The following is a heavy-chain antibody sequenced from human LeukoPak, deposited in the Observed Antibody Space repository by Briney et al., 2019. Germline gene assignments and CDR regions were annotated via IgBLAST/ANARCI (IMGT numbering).Heavy chain of an antibody. CDR1: GYTFTGYY. J-gene: IGHJ4*02. CDR3: ASTMVRYSGLFGY. D-gene: IGHD3-10*01. Sequence: ASVKVSCKASGYTFTGYYMHWVRQAPGQGLEWMGWINPNSGGTNYAQKFQGRVTMTRDTSISTAYMELSRLRSDDTAVYYCASTMVRYSGLFGYWGQGTLVTVSS. CDR2: INPNSGGT. V-gene: IGHV1-2*02.